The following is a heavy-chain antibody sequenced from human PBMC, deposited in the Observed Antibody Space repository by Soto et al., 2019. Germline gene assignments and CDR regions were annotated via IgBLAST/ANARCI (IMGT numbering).Heavy chain of an antibody. V-gene: IGHV1-69*02. CDR2: IIPILGIA. J-gene: IGHJ4*02. D-gene: IGHD3-3*01. Sequence: PGASVKVACKASGGTFSSYTISWVRQAPGQGLEWMGRIIPILGIANYAQKFQGRVTITADKSTSTAYMELSSLRSEDTAVYYCASRLDDFWSGPLFDYWGQGTLVTVSS. CDR3: ASRLDDFWSGPLFDY. CDR1: GGTFSSYT.